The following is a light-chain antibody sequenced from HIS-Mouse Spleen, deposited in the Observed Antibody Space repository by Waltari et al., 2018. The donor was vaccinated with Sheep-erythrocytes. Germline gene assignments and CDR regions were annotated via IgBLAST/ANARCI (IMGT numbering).Light chain of an antibody. CDR3: QQYNSYSPLT. V-gene: IGKV1-5*03. CDR2: KAS. CDR1: QSISSW. J-gene: IGKJ4*01. Sequence: DIQMTQSPSTLSASVGDRVTITCRASQSISSWLAWDQQKPGKAPKLLIYKASSLERGVPSRFSGSGSGTEFTLTISSLQPDDFATYYCQQYNSYSPLTFGGGTK.